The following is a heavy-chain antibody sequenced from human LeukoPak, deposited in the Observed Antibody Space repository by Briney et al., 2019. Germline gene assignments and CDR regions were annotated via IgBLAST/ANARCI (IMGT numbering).Heavy chain of an antibody. V-gene: IGHV4-34*09. CDR1: GGSFSGYY. D-gene: IGHD2-21*01. Sequence: SETLSLTCAVYGGSFSGYYWSWIRQPPGKGLEWIGEINHSGSTYYNPSLESRVTISVDTSKKQFSLKLSSVTAADTAVYYCARGNGDYYLDYWGQGTLVTVSS. CDR3: ARGNGDYYLDY. J-gene: IGHJ4*02. CDR2: INHSGST.